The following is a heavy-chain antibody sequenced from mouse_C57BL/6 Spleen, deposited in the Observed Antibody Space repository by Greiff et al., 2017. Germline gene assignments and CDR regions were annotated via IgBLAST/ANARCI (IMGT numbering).Heavy chain of an antibody. CDR1: GYTFPDYY. CDR2: INPNNGGT. CDR3: ARSDGNSYYYAMDY. D-gene: IGHD2-1*01. Sequence: EVQLQQSGPELVKPGASVKISCKASGYTFPDYYMNWVKQSHGKSLEWIGDINPNNGGTSNNQKFKGKATLTVDKSSSTAYMELRSLTSEDSSVYYCARSDGNSYYYAMDYWGQGTSVTVSS. V-gene: IGHV1-26*01. J-gene: IGHJ4*01.